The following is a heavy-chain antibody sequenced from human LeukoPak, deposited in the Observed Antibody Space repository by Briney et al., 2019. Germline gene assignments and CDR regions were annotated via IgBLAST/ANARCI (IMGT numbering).Heavy chain of an antibody. V-gene: IGHV3-33*01. Sequence: PGRSLRLSCAASGFTFNYYGMHWVRQAPGKGLEWVAVIWSDVSKKYYADSVKGRFTVSRDDSKSTLYLQMNSLRVEDTALYFCARDDDTSSHYSRFDYWGQGTLVTVSS. D-gene: IGHD3-22*01. J-gene: IGHJ4*02. CDR2: IWSDVSKK. CDR3: ARDDDTSSHYSRFDY. CDR1: GFTFNYYG.